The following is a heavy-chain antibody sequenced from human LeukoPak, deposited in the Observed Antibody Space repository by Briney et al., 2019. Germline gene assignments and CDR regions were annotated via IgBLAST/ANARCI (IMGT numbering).Heavy chain of an antibody. CDR2: ICAYNGNT. CDR1: GYTFTSYG. D-gene: IGHD3-10*01. CDR3: ARSRVVRGVKVVYGMDV. Sequence: ASVKVSCKASGYTFTSYGISWVRQAPGQGLEWMGWICAYNGNTNYAQKLQGRVTMTTDTSTSTAYMELRSLRSDDTAVYYCARSRVVRGVKVVYGMDVWGQGTTVTVSS. V-gene: IGHV1-18*01. J-gene: IGHJ6*02.